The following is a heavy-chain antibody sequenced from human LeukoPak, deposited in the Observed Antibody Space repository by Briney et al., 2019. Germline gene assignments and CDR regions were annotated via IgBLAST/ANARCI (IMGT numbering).Heavy chain of an antibody. Sequence: SETLSLTCAVYGGSFSGYYWSWLRQPPGKGLEWIGEINHSGSTNHNPSLKSRVTISVDTSKNQFSLKLSSVTAADTAVYYCARGILGYCSSTSCYTYYYYYMDVWGKGTTVTVSS. D-gene: IGHD2-2*02. CDR1: GGSFSGYY. V-gene: IGHV4-34*01. CDR3: ARGILGYCSSTSCYTYYYYYMDV. CDR2: INHSGST. J-gene: IGHJ6*03.